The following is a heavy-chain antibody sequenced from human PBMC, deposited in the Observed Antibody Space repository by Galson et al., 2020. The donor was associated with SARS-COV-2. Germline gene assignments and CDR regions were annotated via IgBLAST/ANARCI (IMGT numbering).Heavy chain of an antibody. J-gene: IGHJ4*02. CDR3: ARDPYTSECYFDK. V-gene: IGHV4-61*09. D-gene: IGHD6-19*01. CDR1: GGSISTGIYY. Sequence: SETLSLTCTVSGGSISTGIYYWSWIRQPAGKGLEWIGHIYASGSTNYNPSLTSRVTMSVDTSRNQFTLELNSVTAADTAVYYCARDPYTSECYFDKWGQGTLVTVSS. CDR2: IYASGST.